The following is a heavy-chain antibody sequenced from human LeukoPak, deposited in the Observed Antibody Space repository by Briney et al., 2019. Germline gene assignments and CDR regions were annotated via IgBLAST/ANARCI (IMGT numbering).Heavy chain of an antibody. Sequence: PSETLSLTCTVSDGSISSYYWSWIRQPAGKGLEWIGRFYTSGYTNYNPSLKSRVTMSVDRSKNQFSLKLSSVTAADTAVYYCARGDSNIVASMDVWGQGTTVTVSS. CDR1: DGSISSYY. CDR3: ARGDSNIVASMDV. V-gene: IGHV4-4*07. J-gene: IGHJ6*02. D-gene: IGHD2-15*01. CDR2: FYTSGYT.